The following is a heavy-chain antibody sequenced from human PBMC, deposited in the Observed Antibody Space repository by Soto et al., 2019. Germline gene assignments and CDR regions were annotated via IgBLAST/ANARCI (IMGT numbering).Heavy chain of an antibody. V-gene: IGHV3-15*01. CDR1: EFTFANAW. D-gene: IGHD4-17*01. J-gene: IGHJ4*02. CDR3: TSLSYGH. Sequence: EVQLVESGGDLVKPGGSLRLSCAASEFTFANAWISWVRQAPGKGLEWVGRIKSKADGGTTDYAAPVKGRFTISSDESQNTLYLQMNSLKTEDTAVYYCTSLSYGHWGQGTLVTVSS. CDR2: IKSKADGGTT.